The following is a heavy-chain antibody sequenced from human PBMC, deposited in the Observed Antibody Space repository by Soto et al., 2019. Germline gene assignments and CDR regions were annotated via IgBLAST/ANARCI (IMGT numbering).Heavy chain of an antibody. CDR1: GGSISSYY. V-gene: IGHV4-4*07. Sequence: TSETLSVTCTVSGGSISSYYWSWIRQPAGKGLEWIGRIYTSGSTNYNPSLKSRVTMSVDTSKNQFSLKLSSVTAADTAAYYCARDFKDGMDVWGQGTTVTVSS. CDR2: IYTSGST. J-gene: IGHJ6*02. CDR3: ARDFKDGMDV.